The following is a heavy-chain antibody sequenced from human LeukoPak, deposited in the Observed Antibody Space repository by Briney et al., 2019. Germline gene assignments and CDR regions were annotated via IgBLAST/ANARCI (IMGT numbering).Heavy chain of an antibody. CDR3: ATSFDIVVVPAAVY. D-gene: IGHD2-2*01. CDR1: GFTFKNFG. CDR2: ISYDGSNK. V-gene: IGHV3-30*03. Sequence: GGSLRLSCTASGFTFKNFGMHWVRQAPGKGLEWVAVISYDGSNKYYADSVKGRFTISRDNSKNTLYLQMNSLRAEDTAVYYCATSFDIVVVPAAVYWGQGTLVTVSS. J-gene: IGHJ4*02.